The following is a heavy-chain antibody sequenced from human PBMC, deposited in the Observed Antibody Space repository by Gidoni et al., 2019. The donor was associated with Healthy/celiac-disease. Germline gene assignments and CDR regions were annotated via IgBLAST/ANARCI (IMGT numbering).Heavy chain of an antibody. J-gene: IGHJ4*02. CDR2: ISGSGGST. CDR1: GFTFSSYA. Sequence: EVQLLESGGGLVQPGGSLRLSCAASGFTFSSYAMGWVRQAPGKGLEWFSAISGSGGSTYYADSVKSRFTISRDNSKNTLYLQMNSLRAEDTAVYYCAKALFRPYYYDSSGYFVYWGQGTLVTVSS. V-gene: IGHV3-23*01. D-gene: IGHD3-22*01. CDR3: AKALFRPYYYDSSGYFVY.